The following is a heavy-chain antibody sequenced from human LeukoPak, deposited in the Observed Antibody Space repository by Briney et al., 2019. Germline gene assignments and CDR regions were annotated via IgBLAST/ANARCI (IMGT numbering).Heavy chain of an antibody. Sequence: GESLRLSCAASGFTFSDYYMSWIRQSPGKGLEWVSYISSSGSTIYYADSVKGRFTISRDNAKNSLYLQMNSLRAEDTAVYYCARAPRYCSGGSCYDYWGQGTLVTVSS. CDR3: ARAPRYCSGGSCYDY. D-gene: IGHD2-15*01. CDR2: ISSSGSTI. J-gene: IGHJ4*02. CDR1: GFTFSDYY. V-gene: IGHV3-11*01.